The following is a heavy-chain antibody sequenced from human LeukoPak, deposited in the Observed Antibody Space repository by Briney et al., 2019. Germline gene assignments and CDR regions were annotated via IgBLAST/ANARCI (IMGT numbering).Heavy chain of an antibody. CDR2: ISSSSSYI. V-gene: IGHV3-21*01. D-gene: IGHD4-17*01. Sequence: GGSLRLSCAASGFTFSSYSMNWVRQAPEKGLEWVSSISSSSSYIYYADSVKGRFTISRDNAKNSLYLQMNSLRAEDTAVYYCARVPSTVTTRPDDYWGQGTLVTVSS. J-gene: IGHJ4*02. CDR3: ARVPSTVTTRPDDY. CDR1: GFTFSSYS.